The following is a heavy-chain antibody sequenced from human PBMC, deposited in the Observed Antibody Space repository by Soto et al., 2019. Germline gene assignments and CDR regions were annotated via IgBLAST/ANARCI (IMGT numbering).Heavy chain of an antibody. CDR3: ARDRHYDILTGYPFDY. V-gene: IGHV3-11*01. Sequence: GGSLRLSCAASGFTFSDYYMSWIRQAPGKGLEGVSYISSSGSTIYYADSVKGRFTISRDNAKNSLYLQMNSLRAEDTAVYYCARDRHYDILTGYPFDYWGQGTLVTVSS. J-gene: IGHJ4*02. D-gene: IGHD3-9*01. CDR1: GFTFSDYY. CDR2: ISSSGSTI.